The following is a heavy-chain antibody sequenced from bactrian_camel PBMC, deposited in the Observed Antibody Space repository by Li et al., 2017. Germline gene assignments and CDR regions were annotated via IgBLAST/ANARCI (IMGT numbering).Heavy chain of an antibody. CDR1: GWLYC. CDR3: AADPPGYACPLRPLKPDFHY. D-gene: IGHD1*01. V-gene: IGHV3S53*01. CDR2: LDSDGST. Sequence: VQLVESGGGLVQPGGSLRLSCAASGWLYCMGWFRQTPGKEREWIAALDSDGSTRYADSVKGRFTISQDNAKNTLYLQMNGLSFEDTAMYYCAADPPGYACPLRPLKPDFHYWAQGTQVTVS. J-gene: IGHJ6*01.